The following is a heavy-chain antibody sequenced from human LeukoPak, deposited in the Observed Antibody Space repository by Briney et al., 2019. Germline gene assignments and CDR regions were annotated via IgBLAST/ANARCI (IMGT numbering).Heavy chain of an antibody. CDR2: IFPSGGEI. D-gene: IGHD1-1*01. J-gene: IGHJ6*03. CDR3: ASTTRGGTYYYYMDV. V-gene: IGHV3-23*01. CDR1: GFTFSTFA. Sequence: GGSLRLSCAASGFTFSTFAMIWVRQSPGKGLEWVSSIFPSGGEIHYADSVRGRFTVSRDNSKNTLYLQMNSLRAEDTAIYFCASTTRGGTYYYYMDVWGKGTTVTISS.